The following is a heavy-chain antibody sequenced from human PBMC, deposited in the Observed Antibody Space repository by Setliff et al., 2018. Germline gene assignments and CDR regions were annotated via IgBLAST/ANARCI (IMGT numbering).Heavy chain of an antibody. J-gene: IGHJ4*01. D-gene: IGHD3-9*01. CDR1: GGSITSGSFY. CDR3: ARERYFDWFFED. V-gene: IGHV4-61*02. Sequence: PSETLSLTCTVSGGSITSGSFYWSWIRQPAGKKLEWIGRMHASGSPDYNPSFKSRVTISRDTSTNQFSLKLGSVTAADTAVYYCARERYFDWFFEDWGHGTLVTVSS. CDR2: MHASGSP.